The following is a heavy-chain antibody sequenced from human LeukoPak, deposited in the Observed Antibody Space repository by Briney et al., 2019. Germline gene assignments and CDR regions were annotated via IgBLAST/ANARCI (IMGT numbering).Heavy chain of an antibody. CDR3: AKDYRYSNPLTTKYYGMDV. J-gene: IGHJ6*02. D-gene: IGHD4-11*01. CDR1: GFTFSSYG. V-gene: IGHV3-30*18. CDR2: ISYDGSNK. Sequence: QPGRSLRLSCAASGFTFSSYGMHWVRQAPGKGLEWVAVISYDGSNKYYADSVKGRFTISGDNSKNTLYLQMNSLRAEDTAVYYCAKDYRYSNPLTTKYYGMDVWGQGTTVTVSS.